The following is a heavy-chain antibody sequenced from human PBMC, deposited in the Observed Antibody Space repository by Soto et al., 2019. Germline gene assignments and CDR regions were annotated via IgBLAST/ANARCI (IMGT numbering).Heavy chain of an antibody. CDR2: VYYSGST. CDR1: GGSISSSY. CDR3: ARVPTL. Sequence: QVQLQESGPGLVKPSETLSLTCTVSGGSISSSYWSWVRQPPGKGLEWIAYVYYSGSTNYDYNPSLKSQVTISVDTSKNQFSLKLSSVTAADTAVYYCARVPTLWGQGTLVTVSS. V-gene: IGHV4-59*01. J-gene: IGHJ4*02.